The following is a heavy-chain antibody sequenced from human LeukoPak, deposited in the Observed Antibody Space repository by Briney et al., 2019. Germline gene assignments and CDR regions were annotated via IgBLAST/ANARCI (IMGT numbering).Heavy chain of an antibody. CDR3: ARENRRTSCCFDY. CDR2: IRQDGSEK. Sequence: PGGSLRLSCAASGFTFSSYWMSWVRQAPGKGLEWVANIRQDGSEKYYVDSVKGQLTISRDNAKNSLYLQMTSLRAEDTAVYYCARENRRTSCCFDYWSQGTLVTVSS. J-gene: IGHJ4*02. D-gene: IGHD2-2*01. CDR1: GFTFSSYW. V-gene: IGHV3-7*01.